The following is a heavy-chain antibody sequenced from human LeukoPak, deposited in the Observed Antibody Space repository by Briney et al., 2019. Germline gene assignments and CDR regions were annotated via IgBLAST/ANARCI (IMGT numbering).Heavy chain of an antibody. CDR1: GGSISTYY. J-gene: IGHJ4*02. Sequence: PSETLSLTCTVSGGSISTYYWSWIRQPPGKGLEWIGHIYNSGSTNYSPSLKSRVTISVDTSKNQFSLKLTSVTAADTAVYYCARFKRAGGWSYFDYWGQGILVTVSS. CDR2: IYNSGST. V-gene: IGHV4-59*01. D-gene: IGHD6-19*01. CDR3: ARFKRAGGWSYFDY.